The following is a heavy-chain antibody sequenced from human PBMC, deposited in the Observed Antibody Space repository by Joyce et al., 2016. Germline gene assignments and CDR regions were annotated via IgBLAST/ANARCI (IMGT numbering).Heavy chain of an antibody. Sequence: QVQLVESGGGVVQPGRSLRLSCAASGFTFSSYGMHWVRQAPGKGLEWGAVISYDGSNKYYADSVKGRFTISRDNSKNTLYLQMNSLRAEDTAVYYCAKDLFCSTTSCYGRGDYWGQGTLVTVSS. CDR1: GFTFSSYG. V-gene: IGHV3-30*18. CDR3: AKDLFCSTTSCYGRGDY. CDR2: ISYDGSNK. J-gene: IGHJ4*02. D-gene: IGHD2-2*01.